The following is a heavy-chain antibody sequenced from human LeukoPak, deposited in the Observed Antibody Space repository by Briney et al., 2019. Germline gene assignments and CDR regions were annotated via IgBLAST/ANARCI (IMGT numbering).Heavy chain of an antibody. J-gene: IGHJ4*02. CDR3: ANIVWTDFDY. CDR2: ISSSSNTI. Sequence: GGSLRLSCAASGFTFSDYSMNWVRQAPGKGLEWVSYISSSSNTIYYADSVKGRFTISRDNAKNSLYLQMNSLRAEDTAVYYCANIVWTDFDYWGQGTLVTVSP. V-gene: IGHV3-48*01. D-gene: IGHD3/OR15-3a*01. CDR1: GFTFSDYS.